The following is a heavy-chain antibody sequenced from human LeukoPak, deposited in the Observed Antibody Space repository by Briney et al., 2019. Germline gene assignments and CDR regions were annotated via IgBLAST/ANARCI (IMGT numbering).Heavy chain of an antibody. CDR2: IYYSGST. V-gene: IGHV4-39*01. CDR1: GGSISSSSYY. D-gene: IGHD5-18*01. J-gene: IGHJ4*02. CDR3: ASPRGYSYGSFDY. Sequence: SETLSLTCTVSGGSISSSSYYWGWIRQPPGKGLEWIGSIYYSGSTYYNPSLKSRVTISVDTSKNQFSLKLSSVTAADTAVYYCASPRGYSYGSFDYWGQGTLVTVSS.